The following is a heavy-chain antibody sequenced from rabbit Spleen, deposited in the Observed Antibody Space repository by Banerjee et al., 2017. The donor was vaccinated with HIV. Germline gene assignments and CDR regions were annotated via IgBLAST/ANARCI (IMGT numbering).Heavy chain of an antibody. J-gene: IGHJ6*01. CDR3: ARGEHFSVGFSAFAIYLDL. V-gene: IGHV1S40*01. D-gene: IGHD6-1*01. Sequence: QSLEESGGDLVKPGASLTLTCTASGFSFSSSDWIYWVRQAPEKGLEWIGYIDPVFDSTYYASWAKGRFTISKTSSTTVTLQMTSLTAADTATYFCARGEHFSVGFSAFAIYLDLWGQGTLVTVS. CDR1: GFSFSSSDW. CDR2: IDPVFDST.